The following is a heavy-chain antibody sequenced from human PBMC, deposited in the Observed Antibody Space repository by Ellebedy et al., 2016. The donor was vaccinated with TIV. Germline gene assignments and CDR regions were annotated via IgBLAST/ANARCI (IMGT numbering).Heavy chain of an antibody. Sequence: GESLKISCAASGFMFSSYGMHWVRQVPGKGLEWVAIISYDSTNTHYADSVKGRFTVSRDNSKNTLYLQLNSLRPQDTAVYYCARDWLSLRSFGDCGGGTCFSGYWGQGTLVTVSS. D-gene: IGHD2-21*01. J-gene: IGHJ4*02. V-gene: IGHV3-30*03. CDR3: ARDWLSLRSFGDCGGGTCFSGY. CDR2: ISYDSTNT. CDR1: GFMFSSYG.